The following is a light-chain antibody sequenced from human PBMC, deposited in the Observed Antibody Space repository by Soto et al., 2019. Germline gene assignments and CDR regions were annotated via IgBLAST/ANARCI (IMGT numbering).Light chain of an antibody. Sequence: ETLMTQSPATLSVSPGERATLSCRASQSVNNNLAWYQQKLGQAPRVLIYGASTRATGIPARFTGSGSGTEFTLTINSLQSEDFAVYYCQQYNNWPRTFGQGTKVDIK. CDR3: QQYNNWPRT. J-gene: IGKJ1*01. CDR1: QSVNNN. V-gene: IGKV3-15*01. CDR2: GAS.